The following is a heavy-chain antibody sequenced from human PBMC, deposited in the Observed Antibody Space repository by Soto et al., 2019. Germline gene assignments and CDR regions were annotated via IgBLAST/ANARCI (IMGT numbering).Heavy chain of an antibody. D-gene: IGHD5-12*01. V-gene: IGHV4-30-2*01. CDR3: ARGNMVAIDY. CDR1: GGSISSGGYS. J-gene: IGHJ4*02. Sequence: PSETLSLTCAVSGGSISSGGYSWSWIRQPPGKGLEWIGYIYHSGSTYYNPSLKSRVTISVDRSKNQFSLKLSSVTAADTAVYYRARGNMVAIDYWGQGTLVTVSS. CDR2: IYHSGST.